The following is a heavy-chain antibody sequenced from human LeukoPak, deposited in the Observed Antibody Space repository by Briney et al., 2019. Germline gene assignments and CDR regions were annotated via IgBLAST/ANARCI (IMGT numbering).Heavy chain of an antibody. CDR3: ARGRTKYYYGSGSYCPLTY. CDR2: IYTSGST. D-gene: IGHD3-10*01. J-gene: IGHJ4*02. Sequence: SETLSLTCTVSGYSISSGYYWSWIRQPAGKGLEWIGRIYTSGSTNYNPSLKSRVTISVDTSKNQFSLKLSSVTAADTAVYYCARGRTKYYYGSGSYCPLTYWGQGTLVTVSS. V-gene: IGHV4-61*02. CDR1: GYSISSGYY.